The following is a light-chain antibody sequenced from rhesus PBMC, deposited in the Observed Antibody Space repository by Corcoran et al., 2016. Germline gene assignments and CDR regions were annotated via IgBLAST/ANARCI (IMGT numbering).Light chain of an antibody. J-gene: IGKJ3*01. CDR2: EAS. CDR1: QGITNA. V-gene: IGKV1-33*02. CDR3: QHYYSTPFT. Sequence: DIQMTQSPSSLSASVGDRVTITCRASQGITNALAWYQQKPGETPTLLIYEASSLQSGIPSRFSGSGSGTDFTLTISSLQPEDFATYYCQHYYSTPFTFGPGTKLDIK.